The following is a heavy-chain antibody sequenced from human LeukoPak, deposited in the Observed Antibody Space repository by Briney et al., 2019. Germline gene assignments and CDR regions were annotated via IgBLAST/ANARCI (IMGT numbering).Heavy chain of an antibody. J-gene: IGHJ6*02. V-gene: IGHV1-18*01. CDR1: GYTFTSYG. Sequence: GASVKVSCKASGYTFTSYGISWVRQAPGQGLEWMGWISAYNGNTNYAQKLQGRVTMTTDTSTSTAYMELRSLRSDDTAVYYCAREPDIVVVPAAIVYYYYGMDVWGQGTTVTVSS. D-gene: IGHD2-2*01. CDR3: AREPDIVVVPAAIVYYYYGMDV. CDR2: ISAYNGNT.